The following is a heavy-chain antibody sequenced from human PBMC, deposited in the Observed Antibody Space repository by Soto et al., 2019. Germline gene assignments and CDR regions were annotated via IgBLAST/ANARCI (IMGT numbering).Heavy chain of an antibody. CDR3: ARPDFGDYWYFDL. CDR2: ISPALGTA. D-gene: IGHD4-17*01. V-gene: IGHV1-69*08. CDR1: GGTFSSHT. Sequence: QDQLVQSGAEVKKPGSSVKVSCKASGGTFSSHTFSWVRQAPGQGLEWMGRISPALGTATYAQKFQGRVTITADESANTVYMVLNSLRSEDTAVYYCARPDFGDYWYFDLWGRGTLVTVSS. J-gene: IGHJ2*01.